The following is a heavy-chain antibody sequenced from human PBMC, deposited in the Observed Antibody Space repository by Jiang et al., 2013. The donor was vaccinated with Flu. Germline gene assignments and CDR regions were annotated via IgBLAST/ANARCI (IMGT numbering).Heavy chain of an antibody. D-gene: IGHD2-21*01. V-gene: IGHV1-18*04. CDR3: ARPSGGDLLGLFDY. CDR2: ISGRTYNT. CDR1: GYTFANYD. Sequence: SGAEVKKPGASVKVSCKASGYTFANYDITWVRQAPGQGLEWLGGISGRTYNTNYAQKFQGRLTVTTDTSTSTATTSTAYMELRNLRSDDTAVYYCARPSGGDLLGLFDYWGQGTLVTVSS. J-gene: IGHJ4*02.